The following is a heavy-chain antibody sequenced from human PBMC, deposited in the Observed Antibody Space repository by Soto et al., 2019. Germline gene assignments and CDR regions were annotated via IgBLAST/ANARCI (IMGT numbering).Heavy chain of an antibody. Sequence: GGSLRLSWAASGFTFDDYAMHWVRQAPGKGLEWVSGISWNSGSIGYADSVKGRFTISRDNAKNSLYLQMNSLRAEDTALYYCAKGSKYSSSWYASLFDIWGQGTMVTVSS. CDR1: GFTFDDYA. J-gene: IGHJ3*02. D-gene: IGHD6-13*01. CDR2: ISWNSGSI. V-gene: IGHV3-9*01. CDR3: AKGSKYSSSWYASLFDI.